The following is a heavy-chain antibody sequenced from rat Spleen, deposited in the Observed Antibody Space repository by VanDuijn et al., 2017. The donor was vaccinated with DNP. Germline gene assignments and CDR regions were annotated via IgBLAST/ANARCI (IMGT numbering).Heavy chain of an antibody. Sequence: EVQLVESGGRLVQPGGSLKLSCAASGFTFSDYYMAWVRQAPTKGLEWVAYISYDGGNTYYGDSVKGRFTISRDNAKSTLYLQMNSLRSEDTATYYCATTSGYGGPFAYWGQGVMVTVSS. CDR1: GFTFSDYY. V-gene: IGHV5-20*01. D-gene: IGHD1-11*01. CDR2: ISYDGGNT. CDR3: ATTSGYGGPFAY. J-gene: IGHJ2*01.